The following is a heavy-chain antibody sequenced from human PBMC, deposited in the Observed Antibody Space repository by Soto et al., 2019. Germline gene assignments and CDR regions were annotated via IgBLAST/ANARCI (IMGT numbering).Heavy chain of an antibody. Sequence: SLSLSCVTSRFTFSRNTMNWVRQAPGKGLEWVASITSSGSYVYYADSVKGRFSASRDNAKNSLSLQMDSLRPDDTAIYFCVKDEGIEAMDVWGQGTTVTVSS. CDR3: VKDEGIEAMDV. V-gene: IGHV3-21*01. CDR1: RFTFSRNT. CDR2: ITSSGSYV. D-gene: IGHD3-3*02. J-gene: IGHJ6*02.